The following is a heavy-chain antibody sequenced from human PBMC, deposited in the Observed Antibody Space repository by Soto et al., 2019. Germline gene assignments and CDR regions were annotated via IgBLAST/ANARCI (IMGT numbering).Heavy chain of an antibody. D-gene: IGHD3-9*01. CDR3: ARHGTAGYDILTGRHAFDI. CDR2: IYYSGST. Sequence: SENLSLTCTVSGGSISSSSYYWGWIRQPPGKGLEWIGSIYYSGSTYYNPSLKSRVTISVDTSKNQFSLKLSSVTAADTAVYYCARHGTAGYDILTGRHAFDIWGQGTMVTVPS. CDR1: GGSISSSSYY. V-gene: IGHV4-39*01. J-gene: IGHJ3*02.